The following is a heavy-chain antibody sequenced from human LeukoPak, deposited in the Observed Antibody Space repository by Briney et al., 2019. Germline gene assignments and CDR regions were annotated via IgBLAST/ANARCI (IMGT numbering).Heavy chain of an antibody. J-gene: IGHJ5*02. CDR3: ARERDTYS. CDR1: GYTFSDYY. D-gene: IGHD2-21*01. CDR2: INPNNGGT. Sequence: ASVKVSCKASGYTFSDYYIHWVRQAPGQGFEWMGWINPNNGGTFYAQKFQGRVTLTRDTSISTAYMELSRLTSDDTAVYYCARERDTYSWGQGTLVTVSS. V-gene: IGHV1-2*02.